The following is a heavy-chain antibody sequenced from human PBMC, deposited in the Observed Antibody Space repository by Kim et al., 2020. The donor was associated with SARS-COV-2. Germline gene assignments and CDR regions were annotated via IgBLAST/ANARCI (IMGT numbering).Heavy chain of an antibody. Sequence: SETLSLTCTVSGGSISSYYWSWIRQPPGKGLEWIGYIYDSGSTKYNPSLTTRVIISEDTSKKQFSLKLSSVTTADTAVYYCARSLLGGEYGGHYGLEGWGQGTTVSVSS. CDR3: ARSLLGGEYGGHYGLEG. CDR2: IYDSGST. J-gene: IGHJ6*02. V-gene: IGHV4-59*13. D-gene: IGHD4-17*01. CDR1: GGSISSYY.